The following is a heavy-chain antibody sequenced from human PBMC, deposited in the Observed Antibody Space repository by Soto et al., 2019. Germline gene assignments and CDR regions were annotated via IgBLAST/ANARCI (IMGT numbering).Heavy chain of an antibody. J-gene: IGHJ4*02. CDR3: ARSIVVVTAADY. CDR2: INAGNGNT. CDR1: GYTFTSSA. Sequence: ASVKVSCKASGYTFTSSAMHWVRQAPGQRLEWMGWINAGNGNTKYSQKFQGRVTITRDTSASTAYMELSSLRSEDTAVYYCARSIVVVTAADYWGKETLVTLAS. D-gene: IGHD2-21*02. V-gene: IGHV1-3*01.